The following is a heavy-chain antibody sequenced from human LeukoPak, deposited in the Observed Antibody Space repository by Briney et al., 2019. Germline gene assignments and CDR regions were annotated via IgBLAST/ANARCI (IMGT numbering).Heavy chain of an antibody. CDR1: GFTFSSYG. V-gene: IGHV3-30*18. Sequence: GGSLRLSCAASGFTFSSYGMHWVRQAPGKGLEWVAVISYDGSNKYYADSVKGRFTISRDNSKNTLYLQMNSLRAEDTAVYYCAKGGRASYYCSSTSCYFDYWGQGTLVTVSS. CDR2: ISYDGSNK. CDR3: AKGGRASYYCSSTSCYFDY. J-gene: IGHJ4*02. D-gene: IGHD2-2*01.